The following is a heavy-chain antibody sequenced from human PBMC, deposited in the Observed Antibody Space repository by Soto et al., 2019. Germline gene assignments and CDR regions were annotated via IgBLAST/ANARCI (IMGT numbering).Heavy chain of an antibody. CDR2: ISYDGNTK. V-gene: IGHV3-30*14. J-gene: IGHJ5*02. CDR3: ARTHQYYDFWSGYST. D-gene: IGHD3-3*01. Sequence: QVQLVESGGGVVQPGRSLRLSCAASGFTFSSYAMHWVRQPPGEGLEWVAVISYDGNTKYYADSVKGRFTVSRDNSKNKLSLQMNSLRVEDTAVYYCARTHQYYDFWSGYSTWGQGALVTVSS. CDR1: GFTFSSYA.